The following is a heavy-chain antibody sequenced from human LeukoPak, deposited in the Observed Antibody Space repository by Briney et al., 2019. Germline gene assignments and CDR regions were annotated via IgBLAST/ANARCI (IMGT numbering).Heavy chain of an antibody. CDR1: GGSISSGGYY. V-gene: IGHV4-30-4*01. D-gene: IGHD5-24*01. CDR3: ARDAGRDGYNL. Sequence: PSETLSLTCTVSGGSISSGGYYWSWIRQPLGKGLEWIGYIYYSGSTYYNPSLKSRVTISVDTSKNQFSLKLSSVTAADTAVYYCARDAGRDGYNLWGQGTLVTVSS. J-gene: IGHJ4*02. CDR2: IYYSGST.